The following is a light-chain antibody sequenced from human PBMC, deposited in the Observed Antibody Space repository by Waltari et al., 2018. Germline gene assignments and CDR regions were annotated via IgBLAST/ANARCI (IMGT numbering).Light chain of an antibody. Sequence: QSALTQPPSVSGSPGQSVTISCSGTSGDIGSYDRVSWYQQPPGTAPKLIIYEVINRRSGVPDRFSGSKSGNTASLTISGLQAEDEADYYCSSFTSSITVVFGGGTKLTVL. CDR1: SGDIGSYDR. CDR2: EVI. V-gene: IGLV2-18*02. CDR3: SSFTSSITVV. J-gene: IGLJ2*01.